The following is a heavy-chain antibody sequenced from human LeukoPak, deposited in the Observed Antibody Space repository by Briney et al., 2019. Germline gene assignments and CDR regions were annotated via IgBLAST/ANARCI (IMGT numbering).Heavy chain of an antibody. J-gene: IGHJ5*02. CDR2: IYYSGST. CDR1: GGSISSSSYY. CDR3: VFVTIFDAFDP. V-gene: IGHV4-39*07. Sequence: TSETLSLTCTVSGGSISSSSYYWGWIRQPPGKGLEWIGSIYYSGSTYYNPSLKSRVTISVDTSKNQFSLKLSSVTAADTAVYYCVFVTIFDAFDPWGQGTLVTVSS. D-gene: IGHD3-3*01.